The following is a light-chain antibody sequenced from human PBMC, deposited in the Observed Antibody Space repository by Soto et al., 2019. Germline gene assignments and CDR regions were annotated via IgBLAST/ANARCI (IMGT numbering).Light chain of an antibody. V-gene: IGLV2-23*02. CDR1: RGDIGTYNL. J-gene: IGLJ1*01. CDR3: CSFAGSGTGV. Sequence: QSAMTKPASVSGSPGQSIAISCTGTRGDIGTYNLVSWYQQHPGKAPKLMISEVNKRPSGVSDRFSGSKSGDTASLTISGLRTEDEADYYCCSFAGSGTGVFGSGTKLTVL. CDR2: EVN.